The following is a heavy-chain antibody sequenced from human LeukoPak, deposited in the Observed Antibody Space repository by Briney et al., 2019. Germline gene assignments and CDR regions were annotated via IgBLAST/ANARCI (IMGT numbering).Heavy chain of an antibody. Sequence: GGSLRLSCAASGFTFDDYGMYWVRQAPGKGLEWVSVISWDGGSTYYADSVKGRFTISRDNSKNSLYLQMNSLRAEDTALYYCAKGYAYSSSWTHFDYWGQGTLVTVSS. CDR2: ISWDGGST. V-gene: IGHV3-43D*03. CDR3: AKGYAYSSSWTHFDY. J-gene: IGHJ4*02. D-gene: IGHD6-13*01. CDR1: GFTFDDYG.